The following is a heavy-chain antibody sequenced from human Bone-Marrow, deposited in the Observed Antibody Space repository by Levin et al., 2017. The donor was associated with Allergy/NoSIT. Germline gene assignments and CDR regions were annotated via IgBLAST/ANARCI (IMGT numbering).Heavy chain of an antibody. CDR2: INTNTGNP. D-gene: IGHD6-6*01. Sequence: GESLKISCKASGYTFTSYAMNWVRQAPGQGLEWMGWINTNTGNPTYAQGFTGRFVFSLDTSVSTAYLQISSLKAEDTAVYYCAREGVEYSSSGYYYYMDVWGKGTTVTVSS. J-gene: IGHJ6*03. V-gene: IGHV7-4-1*02. CDR1: GYTFTSYA. CDR3: AREGVEYSSSGYYYYMDV.